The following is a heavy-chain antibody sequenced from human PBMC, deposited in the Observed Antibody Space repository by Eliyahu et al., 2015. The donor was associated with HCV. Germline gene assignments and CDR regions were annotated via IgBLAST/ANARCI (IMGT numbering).Heavy chain of an antibody. J-gene: IGHJ4*02. CDR2: IRSKAYGGTT. D-gene: IGHD2-15*01. CDR1: GFTFGDYA. CDR3: TRDSPCSGGSCYGY. Sequence: EVQLVESLGGLVQPGRSLRLSCTASGFTFGDYAMSWVRQAPGKGLEWVGFIRSKAYGGTTEHAASVKGRFTISRDDSKSIAYLQMNSLKTEDTAVYYCTRDSPCSGGSCYGYWGQGTLVTVSS. V-gene: IGHV3-49*04.